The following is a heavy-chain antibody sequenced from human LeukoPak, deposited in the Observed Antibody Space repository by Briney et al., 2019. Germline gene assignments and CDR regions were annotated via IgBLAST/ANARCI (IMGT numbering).Heavy chain of an antibody. V-gene: IGHV3-48*01. CDR3: ARGDYYDSSGYSDY. CDR1: GFTFSSYS. Sequence: PGGSLRLSCAASGFTFSSYSMNWVRQAPGKGLEWVSYISSSSSTIYYADPVKGRFTIFRDNAKNSLYLQMNSLRAEDTAVYYCARGDYYDSSGYSDYWGQGTLVTVSS. CDR2: ISSSSSTI. J-gene: IGHJ4*02. D-gene: IGHD3-22*01.